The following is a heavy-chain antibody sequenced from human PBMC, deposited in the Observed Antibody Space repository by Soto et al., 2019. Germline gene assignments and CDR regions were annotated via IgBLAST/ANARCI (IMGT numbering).Heavy chain of an antibody. CDR3: AKDSGPRLPQKEGI. CDR2: ISGSGGST. CDR1: GFTFSSYA. Sequence: GALRLAGAASGFTFSSYAMSWVRQAPGKGLEWVSAISGSGGSTYYADSVKGRFTISRDNSKNTLYLQMNSLRAEDTAVYYCAKDSGPRLPQKEGIWGQGTMVTV. D-gene: IGHD4-17*01. V-gene: IGHV3-23*01. J-gene: IGHJ3*02.